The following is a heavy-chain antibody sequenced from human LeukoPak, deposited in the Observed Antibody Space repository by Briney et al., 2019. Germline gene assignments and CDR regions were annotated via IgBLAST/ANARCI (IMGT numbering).Heavy chain of an antibody. J-gene: IGHJ4*02. Sequence: AGGSLRLSCAASGFTFSSYAMSWVRQAPGKGLEWVSAISGSGGSTYYADSVKGRLTISRDNSKNTLYLQMNSLRAEDTAVYYCAKDGAIVVVITILGGFSYFDYWSQGTLVTVSS. CDR1: GFTFSSYA. V-gene: IGHV3-23*01. CDR3: AKDGAIVVVITILGGFSYFDY. D-gene: IGHD3-22*01. CDR2: ISGSGGST.